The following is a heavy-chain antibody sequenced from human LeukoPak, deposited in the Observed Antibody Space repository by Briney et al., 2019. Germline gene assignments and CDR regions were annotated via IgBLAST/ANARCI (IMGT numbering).Heavy chain of an antibody. CDR2: IIPIFGTA. D-gene: IGHD3-16*01. J-gene: IGHJ4*02. CDR1: GGTFSSYA. Sequence: GASVKVSCKASGGTFSSYAISWVRQAPGQGLEWMGGIIPIFGTANYAQKFQGRVTITTDESTSTAYMELSSLRSEDTAMYYCARDGGSYYFEYWGQGTLVTVSS. CDR3: ARDGGSYYFEY. V-gene: IGHV1-69*05.